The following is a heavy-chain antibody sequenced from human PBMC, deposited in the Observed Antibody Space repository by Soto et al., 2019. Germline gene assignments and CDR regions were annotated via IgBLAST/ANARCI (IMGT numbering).Heavy chain of an antibody. J-gene: IGHJ4*02. Sequence: SETLSLTCTVSGGSVSSGSYYWSWIRQPPGKGLEWIGYIYYSGSTNYNPSLKSRVTISVDTSKNQFSLKLSSVTAADTAVYYCARMHVDTAMVIDYWGQGTLVTVSS. CDR3: ARMHVDTAMVIDY. D-gene: IGHD5-18*01. CDR1: GGSVSSGSYY. CDR2: IYYSGST. V-gene: IGHV4-61*01.